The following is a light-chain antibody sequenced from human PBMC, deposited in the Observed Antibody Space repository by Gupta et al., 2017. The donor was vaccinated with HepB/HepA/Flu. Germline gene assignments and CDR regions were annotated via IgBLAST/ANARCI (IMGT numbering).Light chain of an antibody. CDR3: QQYYSSRA. J-gene: IGKJ3*01. Sequence: DIVLTQSPDSLAVSLGERATINCKSSQSVLYSSNNKNYLDWYQQKPGQPPRLLIYWASIREYGVPDRFSGSGSGTDFTLTSSSLQAEDVAVYYWQQYYSSRAFGHGTKVDIK. CDR1: QSVLYSSNNKNY. CDR2: WAS. V-gene: IGKV4-1*01.